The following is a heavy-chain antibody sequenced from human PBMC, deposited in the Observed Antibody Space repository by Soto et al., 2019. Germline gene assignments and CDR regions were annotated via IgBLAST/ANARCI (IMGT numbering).Heavy chain of an antibody. J-gene: IGHJ4*01. CDR3: SKAGSYPPDFYY. Sequence: PGGSLRLSCAASGFSFSSYGMHWVRQAPGKRLEWVAVISYDGSNKYYADSVKGRFTISRDNSKNTLYLQMNSLRAEDTAVYYCSKAGSYPPDFYYRAQRTLVPVSS. V-gene: IGHV3-30*18. CDR1: GFSFSSYG. D-gene: IGHD1-26*01. CDR2: ISYDGSNK.